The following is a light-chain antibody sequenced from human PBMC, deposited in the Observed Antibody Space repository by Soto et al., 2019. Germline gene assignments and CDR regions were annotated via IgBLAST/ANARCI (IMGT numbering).Light chain of an antibody. CDR1: QTISSY. V-gene: IGKV1-39*01. J-gene: IGKJ4*01. CDR3: QQSYSSPPA. Sequence: DIQMTQSPSSLSASVGDRVTITCRASQTISSYLNWYQQKPGKAPKILIYAASSLQSGVPSRFSGSGSGTEFTLTISILQPEDFSTYYCQQSYSSPPAFGGGTKVDIK. CDR2: AAS.